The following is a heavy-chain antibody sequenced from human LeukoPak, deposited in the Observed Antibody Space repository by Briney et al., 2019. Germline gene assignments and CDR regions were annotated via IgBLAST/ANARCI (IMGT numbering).Heavy chain of an antibody. D-gene: IGHD3-9*01. CDR1: GGSISSGSYY. V-gene: IGHV4-61*02. CDR2: IYTSGST. J-gene: IGHJ4*02. Sequence: PSQTLSLTCTVSGGSISSGSYYWSWIRQPAGKGREGIGRIYTSGSTNYNPSLKSRVTISVDTSKNQFSLKLSSVTAADTSVYYCARGFSGVLRYFDYWGQGTLVTVSS. CDR3: ARGFSGVLRYFDY.